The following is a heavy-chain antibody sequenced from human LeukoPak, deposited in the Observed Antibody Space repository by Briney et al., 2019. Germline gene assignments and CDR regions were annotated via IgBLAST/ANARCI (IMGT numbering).Heavy chain of an antibody. CDR1: GFTFSSYS. Sequence: GGSLRLSCAASGFTFSSYSMNWVRQAPGKGLEWVSHISSSSSTIYYADSVKGRFTISRDNAKNSLYLQMNSLRAEDTAVYYCARDRGSSSWYDAFDIWGQGTMVTVSS. V-gene: IGHV3-48*04. CDR3: ARDRGSSSWYDAFDI. D-gene: IGHD6-13*01. CDR2: ISSSSSTI. J-gene: IGHJ3*02.